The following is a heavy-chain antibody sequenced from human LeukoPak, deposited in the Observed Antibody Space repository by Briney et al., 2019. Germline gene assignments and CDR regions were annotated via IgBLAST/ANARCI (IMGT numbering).Heavy chain of an antibody. CDR3: ARGSSRPLDY. CDR1: GLTFRSYE. Sequence: PGGSLRLSCAASGLTFRSYEMNWVRQAPGKGLEWVSYISSSGSTIYYADSVKGRFTISRDNARNSLYLQMNSLRAEDTAVYYCARGSSRPLDYWGQGTLVTVSS. D-gene: IGHD1-14*01. V-gene: IGHV3-48*03. J-gene: IGHJ4*02. CDR2: ISSSGSTI.